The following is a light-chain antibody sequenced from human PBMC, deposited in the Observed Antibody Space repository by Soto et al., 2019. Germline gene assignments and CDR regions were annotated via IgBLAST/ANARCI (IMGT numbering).Light chain of an antibody. Sequence: IPMSQSPSSLSTSFGSSVPIASRGSQGISKYLAWYQQKPGKVPKLMSYAASTLQSGVPSRFSGSGSETDFTLTISSLKPEDVATYYCQKYGRAPRAFGQGTKVDIK. J-gene: IGKJ1*01. CDR1: QGISKY. CDR3: QKYGRAPRA. V-gene: IGKV1-27*01. CDR2: AAS.